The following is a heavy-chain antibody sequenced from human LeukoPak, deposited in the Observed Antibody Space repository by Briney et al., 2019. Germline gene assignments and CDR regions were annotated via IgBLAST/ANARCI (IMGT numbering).Heavy chain of an antibody. CDR3: AKDFSQEGTHSVDY. V-gene: IGHV3-23*01. D-gene: IGHD2/OR15-2a*01. CDR1: GFTFSSYA. J-gene: IGHJ4*02. Sequence: GGSLRLSCVVSGFTFSSYAMSWVRQAPGKGLEWVSGISGSGGSTYYADSVKGRFTISRDNSKNTLYLQMNSLRAEDTAVYYCAKDFSQEGTHSVDYWGQGTLVTVSS. CDR2: ISGSGGST.